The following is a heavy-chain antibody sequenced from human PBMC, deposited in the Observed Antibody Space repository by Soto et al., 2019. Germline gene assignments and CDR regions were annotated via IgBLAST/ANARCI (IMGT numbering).Heavy chain of an antibody. CDR2: ISGSGSST. CDR3: ASGYYDFWSGYYPTFDY. Sequence: GGSLRLSCAASGFTFSSYGMSWVRQAPGKGLEWVAAISGSGSSTYYADSVKGRFTISRDNSKNTLYLQMNNLRAEDTAVYYCASGYYDFWSGYYPTFDYWGQGTLVTVSS. CDR1: GFTFSSYG. V-gene: IGHV3-23*01. D-gene: IGHD3-3*01. J-gene: IGHJ4*02.